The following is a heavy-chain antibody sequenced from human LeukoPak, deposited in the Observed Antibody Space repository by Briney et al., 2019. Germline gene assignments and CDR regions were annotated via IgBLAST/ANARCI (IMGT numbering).Heavy chain of an antibody. V-gene: IGHV3-30-3*01. CDR2: ISYDGSNK. Sequence: GRSLRLSCAASGFTFSSYAMHWVRQAPGKGLEWVAVISYDGSNKYYADSVKGRFTISRDNSKNTLYLQMNSLRAEDTAVYYCARASDRFGELLRAVSYYGMDVWGQGTTVTVSS. CDR1: GFTFSSYA. D-gene: IGHD3-10*01. CDR3: ARASDRFGELLRAVSYYGMDV. J-gene: IGHJ6*02.